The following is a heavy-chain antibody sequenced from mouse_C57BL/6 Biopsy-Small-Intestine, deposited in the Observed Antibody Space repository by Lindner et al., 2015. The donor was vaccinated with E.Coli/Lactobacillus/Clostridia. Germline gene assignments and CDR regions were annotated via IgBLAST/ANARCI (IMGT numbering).Heavy chain of an antibody. CDR1: GYTFTGYW. J-gene: IGHJ4*01. CDR3: ARGGYYGSGYDYYAMDY. Sequence: VQLQESGAELMKPGASVKLSCKATGYTFTGYWIEWVKQRPGHGLEWIGEILPGSGSTNYNEKFKGKTTFTADTSSNTAYMQFRSLTTEDSAIYYCARGGYYGSGYDYYAMDYWGQGTSVTVSS. V-gene: IGHV1-9*01. D-gene: IGHD1-1*01. CDR2: ILPGSGST.